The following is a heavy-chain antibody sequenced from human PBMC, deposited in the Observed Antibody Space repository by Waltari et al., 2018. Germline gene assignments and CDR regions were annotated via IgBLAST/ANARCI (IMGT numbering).Heavy chain of an antibody. CDR3: ARGDLYDSSGYFVY. J-gene: IGHJ4*02. CDR1: GGSISSSSYY. D-gene: IGHD3-22*01. V-gene: IGHV4-39*01. Sequence: QLQLQESGPGLVKPSETLSLTCTVSGGSISSSSYYWGWIRQPPGKGLEWIGSIYYSGSTYYNPSLKSRVTISVDTSKNQFSLKLSSVTAADTAVYYCARGDLYDSSGYFVYWGQGTLVTVSS. CDR2: IYYSGST.